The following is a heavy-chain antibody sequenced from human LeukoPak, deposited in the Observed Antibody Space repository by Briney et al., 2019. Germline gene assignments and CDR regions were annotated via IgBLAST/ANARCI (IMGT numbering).Heavy chain of an antibody. J-gene: IGHJ4*02. D-gene: IGHD3/OR15-3a*01. CDR3: AKELGDWSALQNDY. CDR2: ITGSGDYT. Sequence: GGSLRLSCEASGFTYRNYAMNWVRQAPGKGLEWVSAITGSGDYTYYADSVKGRFTISRDNSKNKLYLQMNSLRAEDTAIYYCAKELGDWSALQNDYWGQGALVTVSS. CDR1: GFTYRNYA. V-gene: IGHV3-23*01.